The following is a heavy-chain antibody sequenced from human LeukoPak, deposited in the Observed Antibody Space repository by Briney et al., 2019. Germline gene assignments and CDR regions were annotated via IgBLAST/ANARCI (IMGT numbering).Heavy chain of an antibody. D-gene: IGHD1-26*01. CDR3: ASTLEGGVGAT. CDR1: GFTFSTYA. V-gene: IGHV3-23*01. CDR2: ISGSATGT. Sequence: GGSLRLSCAASGFTFSTYAMNWVRQAPGKGLEWVSAISGSATGTYYADSVKGRFTISRDNSKNSLYLQMNSLRAEDTAVYYCASTLEGGVGATWGQGTLVTVSS. J-gene: IGHJ5*02.